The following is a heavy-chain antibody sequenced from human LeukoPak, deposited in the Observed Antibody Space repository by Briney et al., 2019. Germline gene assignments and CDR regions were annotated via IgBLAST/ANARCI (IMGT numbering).Heavy chain of an antibody. D-gene: IGHD5-18*01. CDR2: IYYSGST. CDR3: ARHMGLGYSYGYPYFDY. V-gene: IGHV4-59*08. Sequence: SETLSLTCTVSGGSISSYYWSWIRQPPGKGLEWIGYIYYSGSTNYNPSLKSRATISVDTSKNQFSLKLSSVTAADTAVYYCARHMGLGYSYGYPYFDYWGQGTLVTVSS. J-gene: IGHJ4*02. CDR1: GGSISSYY.